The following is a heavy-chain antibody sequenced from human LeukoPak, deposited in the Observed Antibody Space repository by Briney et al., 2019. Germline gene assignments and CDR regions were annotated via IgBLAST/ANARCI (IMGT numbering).Heavy chain of an antibody. D-gene: IGHD3-9*01. Sequence: GGSLRLSCAASGFTVSSNYISWVRQAPGKGLEWVSGISSSGGGTYYADSVKGRFTISRDNSKNTLYLQMNSLRAEDTAVYYCAKSAYYDILTGYYCEDYWGQGTLVTVSS. V-gene: IGHV3-23*01. CDR1: GFTVSSNY. CDR3: AKSAYYDILTGYYCEDY. CDR2: ISSSGGGT. J-gene: IGHJ4*02.